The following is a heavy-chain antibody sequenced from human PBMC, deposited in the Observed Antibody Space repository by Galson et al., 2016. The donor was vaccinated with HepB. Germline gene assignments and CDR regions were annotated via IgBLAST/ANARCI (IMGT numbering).Heavy chain of an antibody. Sequence: SVKVSCKASGYTFTNYAMHWVRQAPGQRLEWMGWINAGNGNTKYSQKFQGRVTITGDTSASTAYMELSSLRSEDTAVYYCVRDHYDSSGYPYNWFDPWGQGTLVTVSS. J-gene: IGHJ5*02. CDR3: VRDHYDSSGYPYNWFDP. CDR1: GYTFTNYA. D-gene: IGHD3-22*01. CDR2: INAGNGNT. V-gene: IGHV1-3*01.